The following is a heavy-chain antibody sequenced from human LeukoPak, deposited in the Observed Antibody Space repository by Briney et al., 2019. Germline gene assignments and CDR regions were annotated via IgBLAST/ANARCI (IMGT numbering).Heavy chain of an antibody. CDR3: ARGARVRTFYDSSGYYYY. Sequence: GGSLRLSCAASGFTFSSYAMSWVRQAPGKGLEWVSATSGSGGSTYYADSVRGRFTISRDNSKNTLYLQMNSLRAEDTAVYYCARGARVRTFYDSSGYYYYWGQGTLVTVSS. J-gene: IGHJ4*02. CDR1: GFTFSSYA. D-gene: IGHD3-22*01. CDR2: TSGSGGST. V-gene: IGHV3-23*01.